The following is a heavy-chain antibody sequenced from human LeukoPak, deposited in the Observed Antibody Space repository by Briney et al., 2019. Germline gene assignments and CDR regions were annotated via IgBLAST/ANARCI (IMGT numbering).Heavy chain of an antibody. CDR1: GGSISSSSYY. D-gene: IGHD3-16*01. CDR2: IYYSGST. Sequence: SETLSLTCTVSGGSISSSSYYWGWIRQPPGKGLEWIGSIYYSGSTYYNPSLKSRVTISVDTSKNQFSLKLSSVTAADTAVYYCASYVWGSYFGPKRFDYWGQGTLVTVSS. CDR3: ASYVWGSYFGPKRFDY. J-gene: IGHJ4*02. V-gene: IGHV4-39*01.